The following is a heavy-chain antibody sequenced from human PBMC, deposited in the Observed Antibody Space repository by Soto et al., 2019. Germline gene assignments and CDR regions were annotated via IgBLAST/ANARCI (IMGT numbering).Heavy chain of an antibody. Sequence: GASVKVSCKASGGTFSSYAISWVRQAPGQGLEWMGGIIPIFGTANYAQKFQGRVTITADESTSTAYMELSSLRSEDTAVYYCAREDSWDFWSGYPHYYYYGMAVWGQGTKVTLSS. CDR2: IIPIFGTA. V-gene: IGHV1-69*13. J-gene: IGHJ6*02. CDR3: AREDSWDFWSGYPHYYYYGMAV. CDR1: GGTFSSYA. D-gene: IGHD3-3*01.